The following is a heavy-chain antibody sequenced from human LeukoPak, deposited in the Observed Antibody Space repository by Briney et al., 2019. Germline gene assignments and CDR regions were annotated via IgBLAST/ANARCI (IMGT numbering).Heavy chain of an antibody. D-gene: IGHD2-21*01. CDR3: ARERLFSGDPRLFDS. CDR1: GGSISSFY. CDR2: IYYSGST. Sequence: SETLSLTCTVSGGSISSFYWSWIRQPPGKGLEWIGYIYYSGSTNYNPSLKSRVTISVDTSKNQFSLKLTSVTAADTAVYYCARERLFSGDPRLFDSWGQGTLVTVSS. J-gene: IGHJ5*01. V-gene: IGHV4-59*12.